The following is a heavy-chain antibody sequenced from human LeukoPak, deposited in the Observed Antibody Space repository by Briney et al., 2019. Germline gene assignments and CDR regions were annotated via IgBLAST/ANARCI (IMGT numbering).Heavy chain of an antibody. Sequence: SETLSLTCTVSGGSISSSSYYWGWIRQPPGKGLEWIGSLYYSGSTYYNPSLKSRVTISVDTSKNQFSLKLSSVTAADTAVYYCARASRGVVGPWFDPWAKEPLSPSPQ. CDR3: ARASRGVVGPWFDP. D-gene: IGHD2-15*01. CDR2: LYYSGST. V-gene: IGHV4-39*07. CDR1: GGSISSSSYY. J-gene: IGHJ5*01.